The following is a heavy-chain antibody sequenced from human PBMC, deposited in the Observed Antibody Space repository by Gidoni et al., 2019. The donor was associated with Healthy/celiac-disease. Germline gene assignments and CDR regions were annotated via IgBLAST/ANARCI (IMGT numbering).Heavy chain of an antibody. CDR3: ARAVKGGRMNTGTTGYNWFDH. CDR2: INHSGST. CDR1: GGSFCGYS. J-gene: IGHJ5*02. V-gene: IGHV4-34*01. Sequence: QVQLQQWGAGLLKPSETLSITCAVYGGSFCGYSWSWIRQPPGKGLEWKGEINHSGSTTYNPCHKSRDTIAVDTSKNQCSLKLSSVTAADTDVYYCARAVKGGRMNTGTTGYNWFDHWGQGTLVTVSS. D-gene: IGHD4-17*01.